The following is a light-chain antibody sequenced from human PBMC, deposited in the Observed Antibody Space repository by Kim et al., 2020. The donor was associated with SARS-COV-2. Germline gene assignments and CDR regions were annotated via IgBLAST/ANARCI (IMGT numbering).Light chain of an antibody. Sequence: SVSPEQTASITCSGDELGDKYACWYQQKPGPSPVLVIYQDSKRASGIPERFSGSNSGNTATLTISGTQAMDEADYYCQAWDSSTAVFGGGTQLTVL. CDR2: QDS. J-gene: IGLJ3*02. V-gene: IGLV3-1*01. CDR3: QAWDSSTAV. CDR1: ELGDKY.